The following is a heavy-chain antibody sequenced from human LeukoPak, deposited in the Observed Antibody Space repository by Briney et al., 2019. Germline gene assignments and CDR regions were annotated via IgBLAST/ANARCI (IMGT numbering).Heavy chain of an antibody. Sequence: TGGSLRLSCAASGFTFSSYSMNWVRQAPWKGLEWVSYIRSSSSTMYYADSVKGRFTISRDNAKNSLFLQMNSLRAEDTAVYYCARADYYGSGNYYTSDYWGQGTLVTVSS. V-gene: IGHV3-48*01. J-gene: IGHJ4*02. CDR2: IRSSSSTM. CDR1: GFTFSSYS. CDR3: ARADYYGSGNYYTSDY. D-gene: IGHD3-10*01.